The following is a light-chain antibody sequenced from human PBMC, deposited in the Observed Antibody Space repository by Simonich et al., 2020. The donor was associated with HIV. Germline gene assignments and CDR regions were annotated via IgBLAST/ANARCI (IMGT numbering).Light chain of an antibody. CDR1: NIGTKS. J-gene: IGLJ3*02. CDR3: PVWGTSSDWV. V-gene: IGLV3-21*03. Sequence: SYVLTQPPSVSVAPGKTARITCGGNNIGTKSVHWYQQKPGQAPVLVVYDYSDRPSGSPEIFSGSNAGNTATLTISRVEAGDEADYYCPVWGTSSDWVFGGGTKLTVL. CDR2: DYS.